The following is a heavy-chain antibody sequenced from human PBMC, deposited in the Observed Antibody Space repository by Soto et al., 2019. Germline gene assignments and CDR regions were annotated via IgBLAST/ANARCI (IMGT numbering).Heavy chain of an antibody. CDR3: AREFTGSSGPRLGMGV. CDR1: GGSISSGGYY. J-gene: IGHJ6*02. D-gene: IGHD6-19*01. CDR2: IYYSGST. V-gene: IGHV4-31*03. Sequence: QVQLQESGPGLVKPSQTLSLTCTVSGGSISSGGYYWSWIRQNPGKGLEWIGYIYYSGSTYYNPSLKSRVIITVDTSKNEFSLKLSTVPAADTAVYYCAREFTGSSGPRLGMGVWGQGTTVTVSS.